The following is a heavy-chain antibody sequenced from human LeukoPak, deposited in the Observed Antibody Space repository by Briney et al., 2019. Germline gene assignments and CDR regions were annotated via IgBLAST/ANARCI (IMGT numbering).Heavy chain of an antibody. CDR1: GFTFSSYA. D-gene: IGHD6-6*01. V-gene: IGHV3-66*01. J-gene: IGHJ4*02. CDR3: ARSRAARIPYFDY. Sequence: PGGSLRLSCAASGFTFSSYALSWVRQAPGKGLEWVSVIYSGGSTYYADSVKGRFTISRDNSKNTLYLQMNSLRAEDTAVYYCARSRAARIPYFDYWGQGTLVTVSS. CDR2: IYSGGST.